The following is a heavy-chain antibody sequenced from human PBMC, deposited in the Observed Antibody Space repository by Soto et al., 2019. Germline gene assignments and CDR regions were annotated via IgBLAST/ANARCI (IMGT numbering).Heavy chain of an antibody. D-gene: IGHD6-19*01. CDR3: ATGFPQWLVPGY. Sequence: ASVKVSCKFSGYTLTELSMHCVRQAPGKGLEWMGGFDPEDGETIYAQKFQGRVTMTEDTSTDTAYMELSSLRSEDTAVYYCATGFPQWLVPGYWGQGTLVTVSS. CDR1: GYTLTELS. CDR2: FDPEDGET. J-gene: IGHJ4*02. V-gene: IGHV1-24*01.